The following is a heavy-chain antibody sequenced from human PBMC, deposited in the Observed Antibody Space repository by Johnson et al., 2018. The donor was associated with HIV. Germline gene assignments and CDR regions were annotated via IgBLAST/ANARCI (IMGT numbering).Heavy chain of an antibody. V-gene: IGHV3-30*04. CDR3: ARERNDGDSDDAFDI. J-gene: IGHJ3*02. D-gene: IGHD4-17*01. CDR2: ISYDGSNK. Sequence: QVQLVESGGGVVQPGGSLRLSCAASGFTFSSYAMHWVRQAPGKGLEWVAVISYDGSNKYYADSVKGRFTISRDNSKNTLYLQMNSLRAEDTAVYYCARERNDGDSDDAFDIWGQGTMVTVSS. CDR1: GFTFSSYA.